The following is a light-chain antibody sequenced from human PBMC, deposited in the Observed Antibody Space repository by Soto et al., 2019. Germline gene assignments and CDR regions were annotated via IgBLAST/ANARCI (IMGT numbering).Light chain of an antibody. V-gene: IGKV1-17*03. CDR3: LQHNSYPRT. CDR1: QGISNS. Sequence: DIQVTQSPAAMSVSVCDSVTINCLASQGISNSLAWFQQKPGKVPQRLIYGASSLQSGVPSRFSGSGSGTEFSLTISSLQPEDFATYYCLQHNSYPRTFGQGAKVDI. CDR2: GAS. J-gene: IGKJ1*01.